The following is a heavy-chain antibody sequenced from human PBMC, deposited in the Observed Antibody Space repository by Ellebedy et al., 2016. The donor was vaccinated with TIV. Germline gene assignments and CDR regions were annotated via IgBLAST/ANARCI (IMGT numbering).Heavy chain of an antibody. D-gene: IGHD5-24*01. V-gene: IGHV3-30*04. CDR3: ARDPPAITYRTWG. CDR1: GFTFSMFA. J-gene: IGHJ4*02. Sequence: GGSLRLXXAASGFTFSMFAIHWVRQAPGKGPEWVALISYDGSYKYYADSVKGRFIISRDNSKNTVYLQMSSLKSDDTAVYYCARDPPAITYRTWGWGQGTLVTVSS. CDR2: ISYDGSYK.